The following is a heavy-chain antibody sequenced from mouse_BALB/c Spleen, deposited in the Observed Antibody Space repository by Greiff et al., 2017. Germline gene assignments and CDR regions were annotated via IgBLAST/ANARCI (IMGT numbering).Heavy chain of an antibody. V-gene: IGHV5-9-4*01. Sequence: EVMLVESGGGLVKPGGSLKLSCAASGFTFSSYAMSWVRQSPEKRLEWVAEISSGGSYTYYPDTVTGRFTISRDNAKNTLYLEMSSLRSEDTAMYYCARDNRYYGSSYSWYFDVWGAGTTVTVSS. CDR3: ARDNRYYGSSYSWYFDV. CDR2: ISSGGSYT. J-gene: IGHJ1*01. CDR1: GFTFSSYA. D-gene: IGHD1-1*01.